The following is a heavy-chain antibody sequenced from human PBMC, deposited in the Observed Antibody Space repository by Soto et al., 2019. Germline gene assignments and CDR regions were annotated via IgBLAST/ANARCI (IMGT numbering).Heavy chain of an antibody. CDR1: GFTFSNYG. J-gene: IGHJ5*02. V-gene: IGHV3-30*18. D-gene: IGHD4-17*01. CDR3: AKDLIGVTTEYNWFDP. Sequence: QVQLVESGGGVVQPGRSLRLSCAASGFTFSNYGMHWVRQAPGKGLEWVAVISYDGSNKYYADSVKGRFTISRDNSKNTLYLQMNSLRVEDTAVYYCAKDLIGVTTEYNWFDPWGQGTLVTVSS. CDR2: ISYDGSNK.